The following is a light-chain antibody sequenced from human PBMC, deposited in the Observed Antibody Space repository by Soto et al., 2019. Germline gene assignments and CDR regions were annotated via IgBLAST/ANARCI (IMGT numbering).Light chain of an antibody. Sequence: EIVMTQSPATLSVSPGEGATLSSRASQTVHWDLARYQQKPGQAPRLLIYDASTRATGIPARFSGSGSGTEFTLTITSLQSEDSAVYYCQQYTKWPPLTFGGGTKVEI. CDR3: QQYTKWPPLT. V-gene: IGKV3-15*01. CDR1: QTVHWD. CDR2: DAS. J-gene: IGKJ4*01.